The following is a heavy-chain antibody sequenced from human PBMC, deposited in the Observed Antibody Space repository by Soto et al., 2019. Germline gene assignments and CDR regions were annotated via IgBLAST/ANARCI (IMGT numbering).Heavy chain of an antibody. CDR3: ARELQFPHQETGMDV. V-gene: IGHV1-46*02. Sequence: QVHLVQSGAAVKKPGASVKVSCKASGYTFENYYVHCVRQAPGQGLEWLAMIDPTGGRTTCAQKFQDRVTVTRDTSTSTVYMELSSLRSNDTALYYCARELQFPHQETGMDVWGQGTTVTVSS. J-gene: IGHJ6*02. CDR1: GYTFENYY. CDR2: IDPTGGRT. D-gene: IGHD2-15*01.